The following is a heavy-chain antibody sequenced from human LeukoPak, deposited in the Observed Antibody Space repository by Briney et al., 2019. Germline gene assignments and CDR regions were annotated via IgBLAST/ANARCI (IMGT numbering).Heavy chain of an antibody. CDR1: GYTFTSYD. D-gene: IGHD2-15*01. V-gene: IGHV1-46*01. J-gene: IGHJ3*02. CDR3: ASNGYCSGGSCWYAFDI. CDR2: INPSGGST. Sequence: GASVKVSCKASGYTFTSYDINWVRQAPGQGLEWMGIINPSGGSTSYAQKFQGRVTMTRDMSTSTVYMELSSLRSEDTAVYYCASNGYCSGGSCWYAFDIWGQGTMVTVSS.